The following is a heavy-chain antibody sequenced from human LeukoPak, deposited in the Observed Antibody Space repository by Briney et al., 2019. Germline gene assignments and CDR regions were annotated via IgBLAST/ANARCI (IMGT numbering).Heavy chain of an antibody. CDR1: GGSISSSSYY. CDR2: IYYSGST. J-gene: IGHJ5*02. Sequence: SETLSLTCTVSGGSISSSSYYWGWIRQPPWKGLEWIGSIYYSGSTYYNPSLKSRVTISVDTSKNQFSLKLSSVTAADTAVYYCARHIDRGVVVITGGWFDPWGQGTLVTVSS. CDR3: ARHIDRGVVVITGGWFDP. D-gene: IGHD3-22*01. V-gene: IGHV4-39*01.